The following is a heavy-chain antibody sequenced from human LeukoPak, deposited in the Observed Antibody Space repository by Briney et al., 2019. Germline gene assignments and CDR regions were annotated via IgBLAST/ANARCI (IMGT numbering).Heavy chain of an antibody. Sequence: GGSLRLSCAASGFTFSDYYMSWIRQAPGKGLEWVSYISSSGSTIYYVDSVKGRFTISRDNAKNSLYLQMNSLRAEDTAVYYCARDNPLALRYFQHWGQGTLVTVSS. CDR3: ARDNPLALRYFQH. CDR1: GFTFSDYY. V-gene: IGHV3-11*04. J-gene: IGHJ1*01. CDR2: ISSSGSTI.